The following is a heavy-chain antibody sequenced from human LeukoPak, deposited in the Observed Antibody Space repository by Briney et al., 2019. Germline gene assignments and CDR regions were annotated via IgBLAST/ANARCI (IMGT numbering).Heavy chain of an antibody. CDR3: ARVPRRIAAAGTSNWFDP. CDR1: GYTFTGYY. V-gene: IGHV1-2*02. D-gene: IGHD6-13*01. Sequence: ASVKVSCKASGYTFTGYYMHWVRQAPGQGLEWMGWTNPNSGGTNYAQKFQGRVTMTRDTSISTAYMELSRLRSDDTAVYYCARVPRRIAAAGTSNWFDPWGQGTLVTVSS. CDR2: TNPNSGGT. J-gene: IGHJ5*02.